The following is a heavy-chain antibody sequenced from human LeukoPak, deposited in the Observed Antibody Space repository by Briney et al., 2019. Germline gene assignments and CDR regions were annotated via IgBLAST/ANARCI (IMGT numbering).Heavy chain of an antibody. J-gene: IGHJ6*03. V-gene: IGHV4-34*01. CDR3: ARVRAAAGTGYYYYYYMDV. CDR1: GGSFSGYY. D-gene: IGHD6-13*01. CDR2: INHSGST. Sequence: SETLSLTCAVYGGSFSGYYWSWIRQPPGKGLEWIGEINHSGSTNYNPSLKSRVTISVDTSKNQFSLKLSFVTAADTAVYYCARVRAAAGTGYYYYYYMDVWGKGTTVTVSS.